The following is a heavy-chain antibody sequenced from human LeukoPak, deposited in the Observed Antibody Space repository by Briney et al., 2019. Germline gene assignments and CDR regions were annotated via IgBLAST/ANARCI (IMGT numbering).Heavy chain of an antibody. CDR2: IYYSGST. J-gene: IGHJ4*02. CDR3: ARAGAEVTSHFDS. Sequence: SETLSLTCAVSGGSISTYYWSWIRQPPGKGLEWIGYIYYSGSTNYKPSLKSRVSISVDTAKNQFSLKLSSVTAADTAMYYCARAGAEVTSHFDSWGQGTLVTVSS. CDR1: GGSISTYY. V-gene: IGHV4-59*08. D-gene: IGHD2-21*02.